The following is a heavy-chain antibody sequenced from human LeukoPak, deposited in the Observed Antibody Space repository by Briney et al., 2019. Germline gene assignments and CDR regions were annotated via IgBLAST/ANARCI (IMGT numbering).Heavy chain of an antibody. Sequence: GGSLRLSCAASGLSFSSYWMHWVRQAPGKGLVWVSRINSDGSSTTYADSVKGRFTISRDSAKNTLYLQMKSLRAEDTAVYYCARWGLGKGEAFDIWGQGTMVTVSS. CDR3: ARWGLGKGEAFDI. J-gene: IGHJ3*02. V-gene: IGHV3-74*03. CDR1: GLSFSSYW. D-gene: IGHD3-10*01. CDR2: INSDGSST.